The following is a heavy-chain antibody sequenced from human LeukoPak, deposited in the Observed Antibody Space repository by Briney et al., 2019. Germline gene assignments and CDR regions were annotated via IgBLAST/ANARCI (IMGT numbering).Heavy chain of an antibody. J-gene: IGHJ4*02. Sequence: GGSLRLSCAASGFTFSNAWMSWVRQAPGKGLEWVGRIKSKTDGGTTDYAAPVKGRFTISRDDSKNTLYLQMNSLKTEDTAVYYCTTWFLVAATAIDYWGQGTLVTVSS. CDR2: IKSKTDGGTT. V-gene: IGHV3-15*01. CDR1: GFTFSNAW. D-gene: IGHD2-15*01. CDR3: TTWFLVAATAIDY.